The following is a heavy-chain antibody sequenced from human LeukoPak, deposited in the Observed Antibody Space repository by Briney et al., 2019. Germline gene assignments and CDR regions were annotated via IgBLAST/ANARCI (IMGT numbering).Heavy chain of an antibody. CDR2: IYPGDSDT. D-gene: IGHD5-24*01. V-gene: IGHV5-51*01. CDR1: GYSFTNYW. CDR3: ARHPTDGYNYDGSDI. J-gene: IGHJ3*02. Sequence: GESLKISCKGSGYSFTNYWIAWVRQMPGKGLEWMGIIYPGDSDTRYSPSFQGQVTISADRPITTAYVQWSSLKASDTAIYYCARHPTDGYNYDGSDIWGQGTKVTVSS.